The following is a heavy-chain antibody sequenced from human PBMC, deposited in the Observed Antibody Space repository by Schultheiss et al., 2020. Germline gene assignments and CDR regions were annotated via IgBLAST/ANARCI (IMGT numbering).Heavy chain of an antibody. CDR2: ISSKGDDT. CDR1: GFTFNTYA. CDR3: ARGGEIDDFWSPIPFGEEIDDHYMDV. J-gene: IGHJ6*03. D-gene: IGHD3-3*01. V-gene: IGHV3-64*02. Sequence: GGSLRLSCEASGFTFNTYAMHWVRQAPGKGLECVSAISSKGDDTYYADSVRGRFTISRDNSKNTLYLQMDSLRPEDMAVYYCARGGEIDDFWSPIPFGEEIDDHYMDVWGKGTTVTVSS.